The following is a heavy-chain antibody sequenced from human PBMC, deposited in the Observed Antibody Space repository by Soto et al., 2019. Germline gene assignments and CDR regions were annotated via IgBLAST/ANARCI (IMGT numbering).Heavy chain of an antibody. CDR3: ARTLKDIVVVPAATHFDY. D-gene: IGHD2-2*01. CDR1: GGSISSGGYY. Sequence: SETLSLTCTVSGGSISSGGYYWSWIRQHPGKGLEWIGYIYYSGSTYYNPSLKSRVTISVDTSKNRFSLKLGSVTAADTAVYYCARTLKDIVVVPAATHFDYWGQGTLVTVSS. J-gene: IGHJ4*02. V-gene: IGHV4-31*03. CDR2: IYYSGST.